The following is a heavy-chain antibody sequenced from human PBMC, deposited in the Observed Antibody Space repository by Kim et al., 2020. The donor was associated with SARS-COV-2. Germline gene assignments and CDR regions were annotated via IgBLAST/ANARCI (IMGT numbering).Heavy chain of an antibody. CDR1: GGTFSSYA. CDR2: IIPIFGTA. J-gene: IGHJ4*02. D-gene: IGHD6-13*01. Sequence: SVKVSCKASGGTFSSYAISWVRQAPGQGLEWMGGIIPIFGTANYAQKFQGRVTITADESTSTAYMELSSLRSEDTAVYYCASWAGEQQLVYWMWWPPFCWGQGTLVTVSS. CDR3: ASWAGEQQLVYWMWWPPFC. V-gene: IGHV1-69*13.